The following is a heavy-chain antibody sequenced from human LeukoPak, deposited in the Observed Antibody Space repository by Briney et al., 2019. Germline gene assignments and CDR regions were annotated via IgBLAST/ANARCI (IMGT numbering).Heavy chain of an antibody. CDR2: ISSSSSYI. V-gene: IGHV3-21*01. Sequence: GGSLRLSCAASGFTFRSSAMSWVRQAPGKGLEWVSSISSSSSYIYYADSVKGRFTISRDNAKNSLYLQMSSLRAEDTAVYYCAREGLYYYMDVWGKGTTVTVSS. CDR1: GFTFRSSA. J-gene: IGHJ6*03. CDR3: AREGLYYYMDV.